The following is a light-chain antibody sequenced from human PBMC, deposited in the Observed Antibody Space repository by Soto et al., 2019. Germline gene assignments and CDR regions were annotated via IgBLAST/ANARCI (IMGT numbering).Light chain of an antibody. Sequence: EIVLTQSPATLSLSPGERATLSCRASQSVSSYLAWYQQKPGQAPRLLIYDASSGATGIPARFSGSGSGTDFTLTISSLEPEDFAVYYCQQRSNSFTFGPGTKVDIK. J-gene: IGKJ3*01. V-gene: IGKV3-11*01. CDR2: DAS. CDR3: QQRSNSFT. CDR1: QSVSSY.